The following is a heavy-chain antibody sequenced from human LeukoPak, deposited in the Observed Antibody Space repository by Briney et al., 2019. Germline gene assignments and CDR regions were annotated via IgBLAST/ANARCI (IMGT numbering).Heavy chain of an antibody. V-gene: IGHV3-48*03. J-gene: IGHJ4*02. CDR2: ISSSGSTI. D-gene: IGHD3-3*02. CDR1: GFTFSSYE. Sequence: GGSLRLSCAASGFTFSSYEMNWVRQAPGKGLEWVSYISSSGSTIYYADSVRRRFTISRDNDKNSLYLQMSNLTAEDTAVYYCVRDLAFFRSTTTLEDYWGQGTLVTVSS. CDR3: VRDLAFFRSTTTLEDY.